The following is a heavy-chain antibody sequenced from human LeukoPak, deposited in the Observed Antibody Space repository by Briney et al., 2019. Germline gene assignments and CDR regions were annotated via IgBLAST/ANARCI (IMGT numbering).Heavy chain of an antibody. CDR1: GFTFSSYA. J-gene: IGHJ3*02. V-gene: IGHV3-23*01. CDR2: ISGSGGST. CDR3: AKSLPLVPLSGAFDI. D-gene: IGHD3-10*01. Sequence: GGSLRPSCAASGFTFSSYAMSWVRQAPGKGLEWVSAISGSGGSTYYADSVKGRFTISRDSSKNTLYLQMNSLRAEDTAVYYCAKSLPLVPLSGAFDIWGQGTMVTVSS.